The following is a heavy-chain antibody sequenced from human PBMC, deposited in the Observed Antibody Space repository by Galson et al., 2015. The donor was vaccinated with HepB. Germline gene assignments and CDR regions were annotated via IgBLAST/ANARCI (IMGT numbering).Heavy chain of an antibody. V-gene: IGHV1-3*01. CDR1: GYTFTSYA. J-gene: IGHJ4*02. CDR2: INAGNGNT. CDR3: ARAYGSSWYEGEYFGD. D-gene: IGHD6-13*01. Sequence: SVKVSCKASGYTFTSYAMHWVRQAPGQRLEWMGWINAGNGNTKYSHKFQGRVTITRDKSASTAYMELSSLRSEDTAVYYCARAYGSSWYEGEYFGDWGQGTLVTVSS.